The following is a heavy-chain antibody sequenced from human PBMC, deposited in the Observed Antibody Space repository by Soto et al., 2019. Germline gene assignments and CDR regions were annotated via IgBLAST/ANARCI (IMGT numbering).Heavy chain of an antibody. CDR2: IYHSGST. Sequence: SETLSLTCAVSGGSISSSNWWSWVRQPPGKGLEWIGEIYHSGSTNYNPSLKSRVTISVDKSKNQFSLKLSSVTAADTAVYYCARQDYGDYVWPKNYYYYYGMDVWGQGTTVTVSS. CDR1: GGSISSSNW. V-gene: IGHV4-4*02. CDR3: ARQDYGDYVWPKNYYYYYGMDV. D-gene: IGHD4-17*01. J-gene: IGHJ6*02.